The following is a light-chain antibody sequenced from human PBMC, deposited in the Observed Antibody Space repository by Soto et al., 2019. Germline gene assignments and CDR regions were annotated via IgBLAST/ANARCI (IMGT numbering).Light chain of an antibody. Sequence: QSMLTQPASVSGSPGQSITVSCTGTSSDIGTYNFVSWYQQHPGKAPRLMIYDVSNRPSGVSNRFSGSKSGNTASLTISGLQAEDEADYYCFSYTSSVTLHVFGTGTKVTVL. CDR1: SSDIGTYNF. CDR2: DVS. J-gene: IGLJ1*01. CDR3: FSYTSSVTLHV. V-gene: IGLV2-14*03.